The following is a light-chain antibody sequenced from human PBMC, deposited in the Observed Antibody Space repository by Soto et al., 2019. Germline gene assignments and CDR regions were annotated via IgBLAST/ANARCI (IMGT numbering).Light chain of an antibody. CDR3: SSYTTSNTRQIV. Sequence: QSVLTQPASVSGSPGQSITISCTGNSSGVGGYNYVSWYQHHPGKAPKLIIYDVSNRPSGVSNRFSGSKSGNTASLTISGLQPEDEADYYCSSYTTSNTRQIVFGTGTKVTVL. CDR2: DVS. V-gene: IGLV2-14*03. CDR1: SSGVGGYNY. J-gene: IGLJ1*01.